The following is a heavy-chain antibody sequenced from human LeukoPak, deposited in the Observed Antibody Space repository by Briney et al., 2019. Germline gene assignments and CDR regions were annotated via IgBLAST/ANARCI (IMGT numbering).Heavy chain of an antibody. CDR2: INAGNGNT. V-gene: IGHV1-3*01. J-gene: IGHJ4*02. CDR3: ARSSRVVVITTPFDY. Sequence: ASVKVSCKASGYTFTSYAMHWVRQAPGQRLEWMGWINAGNGNTKYSQKFQGRVTITRDTSVSTAYMELSSLRSEDTAVYYCARSSRVVVITTPFDYWGQGTLVTVSS. CDR1: GYTFTSYA. D-gene: IGHD3-22*01.